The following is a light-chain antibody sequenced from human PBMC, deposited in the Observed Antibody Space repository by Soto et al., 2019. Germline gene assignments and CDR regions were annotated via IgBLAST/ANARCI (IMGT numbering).Light chain of an antibody. J-gene: IGKJ4*01. V-gene: IGKV3-11*01. CDR1: ERIYSAY. CDR3: QQHISWTLT. CDR2: GTS. Sequence: VWTQSTGTLSLSRGQSATLSCRGSERIYSAYLGWYQQKPGQAPRLLIYGTSSRATGIPTRFSGSGSGTDFTLTISNLEHEDVAVYYGQQHISWTLTFGGGTKVDI.